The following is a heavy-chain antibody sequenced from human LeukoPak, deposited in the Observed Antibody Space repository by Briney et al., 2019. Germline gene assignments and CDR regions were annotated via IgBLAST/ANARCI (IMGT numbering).Heavy chain of an antibody. CDR1: GGSFSGYY. D-gene: IGHD2-2*01. V-gene: IGHV4-34*01. Sequence: PSETLSLTCAVYGGSFSGYYWSWIRQPPGKGLEWIGEINHSGSTNYNPSLKSRVTISVDTSKNQFSLKLSSVTAADTAVYYCARVSSIQSFDYWGQGTLVTVSS. CDR2: INHSGST. J-gene: IGHJ4*02. CDR3: ARVSSIQSFDY.